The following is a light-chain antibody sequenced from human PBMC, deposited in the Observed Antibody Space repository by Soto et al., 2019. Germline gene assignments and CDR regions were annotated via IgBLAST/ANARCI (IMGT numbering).Light chain of an antibody. CDR1: QSVGSYY. J-gene: IGKJ1*01. Sequence: EVVLTQAPGTLSFSHGERATLSCRAIQSVGSYYLAWYQQKPGQAPRLLIYAASTRATGIPERFSGSGSGTDFTLPISRLEPEDFAVYYCHQSGGSLSWTFGQGTKVDI. V-gene: IGKV3-20*01. CDR2: AAS. CDR3: HQSGGSLSWT.